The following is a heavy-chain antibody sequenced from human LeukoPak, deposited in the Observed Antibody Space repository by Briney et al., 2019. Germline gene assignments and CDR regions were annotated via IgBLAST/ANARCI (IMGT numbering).Heavy chain of an antibody. D-gene: IGHD2-21*02. CDR1: GGTFSSYA. V-gene: IGHV1-69*13. J-gene: IGHJ5*02. CDR2: IIPIFGSA. Sequence: ASVKVSCKAAGGTFSSYAISWVRQAPGQGLEWMGWIIPIFGSAKYAQKFQGRVTITADELTRTAYMELSSLRSEDTAVYYCARAPSLVVTASPWLGWFDPWGQGTLVTVSS. CDR3: ARAPSLVVTASPWLGWFDP.